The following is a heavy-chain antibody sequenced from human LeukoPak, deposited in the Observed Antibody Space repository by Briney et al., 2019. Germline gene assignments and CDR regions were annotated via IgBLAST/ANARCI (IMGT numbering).Heavy chain of an antibody. V-gene: IGHV1-18*01. J-gene: IGHJ6*03. CDR1: GYIFSSHG. D-gene: IGHD5-24*01. CDR3: ARVRGDVERYHYYYMDL. CDR2: ISAYNDNT. Sequence: GASVKVSCKASGYIFSSHGISWVRRAPGQGLEWMGWISAYNDNTHYAQSFQGRVTMTRDTSTSTAYMELRSLRSDDTALYYCARVRGDVERYHYYYMDLWGDGSTVTVSS.